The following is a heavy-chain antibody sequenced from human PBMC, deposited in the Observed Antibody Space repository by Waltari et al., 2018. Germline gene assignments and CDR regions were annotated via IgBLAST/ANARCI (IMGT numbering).Heavy chain of an antibody. CDR3: ARDRSYGYYFDY. Sequence: EVQLVESGGGLVQPGGSLSLSCAASGFTFSNYWMHWVRQAPGKGLVWVSRIDTDGRSTTYADSVKGRFTISRDNAKNTLYLQMNSLRAEDTAVYYCARDRSYGYYFDYWGQGTLVTVSS. V-gene: IGHV3-74*01. CDR2: IDTDGRST. J-gene: IGHJ4*02. D-gene: IGHD5-18*01. CDR1: GFTFSNYW.